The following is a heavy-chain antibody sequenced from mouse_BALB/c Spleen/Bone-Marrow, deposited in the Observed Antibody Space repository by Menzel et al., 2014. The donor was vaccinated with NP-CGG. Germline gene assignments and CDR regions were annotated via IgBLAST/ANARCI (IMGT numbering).Heavy chain of an antibody. V-gene: IGHV1-7*01. D-gene: IGHD2-14*01. Sequence: QVQLKQSGAELAKPGASVKMSCMASGYTFTSYWMHWVKQRPGQGLQWIGYINPSTGYTEYNQKFKDKATLTADKSSSTAYMQLSSLTSEDSAVYYCARYYRYDGFAYWGQGTLVTVSA. J-gene: IGHJ3*01. CDR1: GYTFTSYW. CDR2: INPSTGYT. CDR3: ARYYRYDGFAY.